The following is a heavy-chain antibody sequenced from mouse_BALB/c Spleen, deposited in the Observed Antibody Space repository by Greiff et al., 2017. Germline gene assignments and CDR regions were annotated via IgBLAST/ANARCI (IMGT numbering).Heavy chain of an antibody. D-gene: IGHD3-3*01. CDR3: TGGTVYAMDY. CDR2: INPSNGGT. J-gene: IGHJ4*01. V-gene: IGHV1S81*02. Sequence: VQLQQSGAGLVKPGASVKLSCTASGYTFTSYYMYWVKQRPGQGLEWIGEINPSNGGTNFNEKFKSKATLTVDKSSSTAYLQLSSLTSEDSAVYYCTGGTVYAMDYWGQGTSVTVSS. CDR1: GYTFTSYY.